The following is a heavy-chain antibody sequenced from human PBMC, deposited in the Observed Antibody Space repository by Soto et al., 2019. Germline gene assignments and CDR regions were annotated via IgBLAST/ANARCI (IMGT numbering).Heavy chain of an antibody. CDR2: ISYDGSNK. CDR1: GFTFSSYG. CDR3: XKDLRSSSWYVYYYMDV. V-gene: IGHV3-30*18. Sequence: GGSLRLSCAASGFTFSSYGMHWVRQAPGKGLEWVAVISYDGSNKYYADSVKGRFTISRDNSKNTLYLQMNSLRAEDTAVYYXXKDLRSSSWYVYYYMDVWGKGTTVTVSS. J-gene: IGHJ6*03. D-gene: IGHD6-13*01.